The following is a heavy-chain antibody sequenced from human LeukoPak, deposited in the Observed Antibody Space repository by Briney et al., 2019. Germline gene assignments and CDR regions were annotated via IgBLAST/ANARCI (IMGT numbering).Heavy chain of an antibody. V-gene: IGHV1-8*01. Sequence: ASVKVSCKASGYTFTSYDINWVRQATGQGLEWMGWMNPNSGNTGYAQKFQGRVTMTRNTSISIAYMELSSLRSEDTAVYYCARQADLYGDSGFDYWGQGTLVTVSS. CDR1: GYTFTSYD. CDR2: MNPNSGNT. D-gene: IGHD4-17*01. CDR3: ARQADLYGDSGFDY. J-gene: IGHJ4*02.